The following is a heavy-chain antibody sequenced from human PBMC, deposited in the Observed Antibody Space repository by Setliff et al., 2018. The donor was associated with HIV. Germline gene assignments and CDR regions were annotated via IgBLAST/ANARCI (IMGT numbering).Heavy chain of an antibody. D-gene: IGHD6-13*01. CDR1: GFTFSSYS. CDR3: ASTFSSSWYPEDYYYYAMDV. J-gene: IGHJ6*02. CDR2: ISFSSSVI. Sequence: GGSLRLSCTASGFTFSSYSMNWVRQAPGKGLEWVSYISFSSSVIYYADSVKGRFTISRDNAKNSLYLQMNSLRADDTAVYYCASTFSSSWYPEDYYYYAMDVWGQGTTVTVSS. V-gene: IGHV3-48*01.